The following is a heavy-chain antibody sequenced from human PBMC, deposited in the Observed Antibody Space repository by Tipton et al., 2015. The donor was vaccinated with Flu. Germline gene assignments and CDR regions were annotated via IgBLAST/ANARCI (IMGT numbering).Heavy chain of an antibody. CDR1: GGSFSGYY. CDR2: INHSGST. D-gene: IGHD3-9*01. V-gene: IGHV4-34*01. CDR3: ARHLGILTGYYRV. J-gene: IGHJ6*02. Sequence: TLSLTCAVYGGSFSGYYWSWIRQPPGKGLEWTGEINHSGSTNYNPSLKSRVTISVDTSKNQFSLKLSFVTAADTAVYYCARHLGILTGYYRVWGQGTTVTVSS.